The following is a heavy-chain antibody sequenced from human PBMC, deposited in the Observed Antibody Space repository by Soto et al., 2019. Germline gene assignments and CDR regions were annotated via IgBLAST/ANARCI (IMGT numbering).Heavy chain of an antibody. V-gene: IGHV3-48*01. J-gene: IGHJ3*02. CDR2: ISSSSSTI. CDR3: ARVGDCSSTGCLVVLGAFDI. Sequence: GGSLILSCAASGFTFSSYSMNWVRQAPGKGLEWVSYISSSSSTIYYADSVKGRFTISRDNAKNSLYLQMNSLGAEDTAVYYCARVGDCSSTGCLVVLGAFDIWAQGKMSTCSS. D-gene: IGHD2-2*01. CDR1: GFTFSSYS.